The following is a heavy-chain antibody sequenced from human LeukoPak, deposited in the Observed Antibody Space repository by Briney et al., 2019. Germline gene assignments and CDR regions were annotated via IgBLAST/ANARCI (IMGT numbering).Heavy chain of an antibody. CDR2: MNPNSGRT. CDR1: GYTLTSYD. CDR3: TRETSSRYFDY. J-gene: IGHJ4*02. V-gene: IGHV1-8*01. Sequence: ASVNVSCKASGYTLTSYDINWVRQATGQGLEWMGWMNPNSGRTGYAQNFQGRITITRNTSISTAYMELSSLRSEDTAVYYYTRETSSRYFDYWGQGTLVTVSS.